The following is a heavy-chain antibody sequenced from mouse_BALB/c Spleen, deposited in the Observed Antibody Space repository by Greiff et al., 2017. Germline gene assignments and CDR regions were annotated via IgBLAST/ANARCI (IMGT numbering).Heavy chain of an antibody. CDR2: INPSNGRT. D-gene: IGHD1-2*01. Sequence: QVQLQQPGAELVKPGASVKLSCKASGYTFTSYWMHWVKQRPGQGLEWIGEINPSNGRTNYNEKFKSKATLTVDKSSSTAYMQLSSLTSEDSAVYYCARGRLRLPWYFDVWGAGTTVTVSS. CDR1: GYTFTSYW. V-gene: IGHV1S81*02. CDR3: ARGRLRLPWYFDV. J-gene: IGHJ1*01.